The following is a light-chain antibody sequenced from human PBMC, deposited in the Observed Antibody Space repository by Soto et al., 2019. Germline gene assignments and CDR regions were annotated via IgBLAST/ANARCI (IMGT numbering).Light chain of an antibody. Sequence: QSVLTQPPSVSGAPGQRVTISCTGSRASIGAGYDVHWYHQLPGAAPKLLVSGNNNRPSGVPDRFSASKSGTSASLAITGRQTEDEAQYCCQSYDSRLTAYVFGTGTKLTVL. CDR2: GNN. J-gene: IGLJ1*01. CDR1: RASIGAGYD. CDR3: QSYDSRLTAYV. V-gene: IGLV1-40*01.